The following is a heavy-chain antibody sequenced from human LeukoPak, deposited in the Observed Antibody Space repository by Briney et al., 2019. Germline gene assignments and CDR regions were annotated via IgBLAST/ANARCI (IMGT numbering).Heavy chain of an antibody. V-gene: IGHV3-23*01. CDR2: ISGSGGST. Sequence: GGSLRLSCAASGFTFSSYGMSWVRQAPGKGLEWVSAISGSGGSTYYADSVKGRFTISRDNSKNTLYLQMNSLRAEDTAVYYCVRAVGLGDSSGWYSSAFDIWGQGTMVTVSS. CDR1: GFTFSSYG. CDR3: VRAVGLGDSSGWYSSAFDI. J-gene: IGHJ3*02. D-gene: IGHD6-19*01.